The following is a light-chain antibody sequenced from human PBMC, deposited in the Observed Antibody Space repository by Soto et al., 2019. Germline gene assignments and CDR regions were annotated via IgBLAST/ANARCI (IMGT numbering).Light chain of an antibody. CDR3: QKRSNWPRT. CDR1: QSVSSY. CDR2: DAS. Sequence: EIVLTQSPATLSLSPGERATLSCRASQSVSSYLAWYQQKPGQAPRLLIYDASNRATGIPARFSGSGSGTDFTLTISSLEPEDFAVYYCQKRSNWPRTCGQGTKGDIK. J-gene: IGKJ1*01. V-gene: IGKV3-11*01.